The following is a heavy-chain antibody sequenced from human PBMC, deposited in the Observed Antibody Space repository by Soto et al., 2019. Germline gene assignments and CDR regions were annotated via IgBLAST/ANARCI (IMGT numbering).Heavy chain of an antibody. CDR3: AREDRGSNFDY. J-gene: IGHJ4*02. CDR1: GGSISSGGYY. CDR2: IYYSGGT. Sequence: SETLSLTCTVSGGSISSGGYYWSWIRQHPGKGLEWIGYIYYSGGTYYNPSLKSRVTISVDTSKNQFSLKLSSVTAADTAVYYCAREDRGSNFDYWGQGTLVTVSS. D-gene: IGHD1-1*01. V-gene: IGHV4-31*03.